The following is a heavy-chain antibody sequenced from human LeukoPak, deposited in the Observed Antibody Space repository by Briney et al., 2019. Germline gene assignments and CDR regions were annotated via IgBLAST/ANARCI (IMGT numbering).Heavy chain of an antibody. D-gene: IGHD3-3*01. CDR1: GYTLTELS. J-gene: IGHJ4*02. CDR3: ARDAYDFWSGPLSDY. CDR2: FDPEDGET. Sequence: ASAKVSCKVSGYTLTELSMHWVRQAPGKGLEWMGGFDPEDGETTYAQKFQGRVTMTEDTSTDTAYMELSSLRSEDTAVYYCARDAYDFWSGPLSDYWGQGTLVIVSS. V-gene: IGHV1-24*01.